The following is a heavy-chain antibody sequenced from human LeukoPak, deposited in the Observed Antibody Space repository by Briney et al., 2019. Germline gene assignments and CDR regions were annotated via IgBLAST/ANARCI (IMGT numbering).Heavy chain of an antibody. J-gene: IGHJ4*02. CDR1: AGSFSGSY. V-gene: IGHV4-34*01. CDR3: ARGRVYYAPFDN. Sequence: PSETLSLTCAVYAGSFSGSYWSWIRQPPGKGLEWIGEINHSGSTNYNPSLKSRVTISVDTSKNQFSLKLSSVTAADTAVYYCARGRVYYAPFDNWGQGTLVTVSS. CDR2: INHSGST. D-gene: IGHD3-10*01.